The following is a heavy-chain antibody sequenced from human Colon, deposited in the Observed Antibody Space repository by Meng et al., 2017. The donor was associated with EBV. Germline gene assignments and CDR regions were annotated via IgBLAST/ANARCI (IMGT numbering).Heavy chain of an antibody. Sequence: QVQLQESGPGLVKPSQTLSLTCTVSGGSISSGNHYWSWIRQHPGKGPEYIGYIYYSGSTYYNPSLKSRVIISEDTSKNQFSLKLSSVTAADTAVYYCARAEYYNWFDPWGQGTLVTVSS. CDR3: ARAEYYNWFDP. J-gene: IGHJ5*02. CDR2: IYYSGST. V-gene: IGHV4-30-4*01. CDR1: GGSISSGNHY. D-gene: IGHD1-14*01.